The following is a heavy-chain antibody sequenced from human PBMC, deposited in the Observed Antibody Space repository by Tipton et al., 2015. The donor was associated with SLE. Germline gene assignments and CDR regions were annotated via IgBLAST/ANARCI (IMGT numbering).Heavy chain of an antibody. CDR2: TYYRSKWYN. D-gene: IGHD6-19*01. J-gene: IGHJ6*02. V-gene: IGHV6-1*01. CDR1: GDSVSSNSAA. Sequence: GLVKPSQTLSLTCAISGDSVSSNSAAWNWIRQSPSRGLEWLGRTYYRSKWYNDYAVSVKSRITINPDTSKNQFSLQLNSVTPEDTAVYYCAGDRAVAGRYYYYGMDVWGQGTTVTVSS. CDR3: AGDRAVAGRYYYYGMDV.